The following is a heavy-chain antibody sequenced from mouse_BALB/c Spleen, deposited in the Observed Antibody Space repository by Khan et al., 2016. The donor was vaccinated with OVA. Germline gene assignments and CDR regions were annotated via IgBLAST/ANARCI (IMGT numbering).Heavy chain of an antibody. CDR3: ARAYYRYDGYYAMDY. CDR2: IWGGGGT. CDR1: GFTLSRYN. Sequence: QVQLKESGPGLVAPSQSLSITCTVSGFTLSRYNIHWVRQPPGKGLEWLGMIWGGGGTDYNSTLKSRLNTSKDNSKSQVFLKMNSLQTDETAMYYCARAYYRYDGYYAMDYWGQGTSVTVSS. V-gene: IGHV2-6-4*01. J-gene: IGHJ4*01. D-gene: IGHD2-14*01.